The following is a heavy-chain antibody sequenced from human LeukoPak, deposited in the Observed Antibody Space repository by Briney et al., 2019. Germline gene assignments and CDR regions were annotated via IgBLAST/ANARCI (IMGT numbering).Heavy chain of an antibody. CDR1: GGSISSYY. D-gene: IGHD3-22*01. CDR2: IYYSGST. CDR3: ARMRYYDSNDAFDI. J-gene: IGHJ3*02. Sequence: PSETLSLTCTVSGGSISSYYWSWIRQPPGKGLEWIGYIYYSGSTNYNPSLKSRVTISVDTSKNQFSLKLSSVTAADTAVYYCARMRYYDSNDAFDIRGQGTMVTVSS. V-gene: IGHV4-59*01.